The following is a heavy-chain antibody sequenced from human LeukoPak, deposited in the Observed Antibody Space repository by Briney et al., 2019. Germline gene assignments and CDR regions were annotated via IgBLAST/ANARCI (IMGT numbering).Heavy chain of an antibody. Sequence: SETLSLTCTVSGGSVSSGSYYWSWIRQPPGKGLEWIGYIYDSGSTNYNPSLKSRVTISVDTSKNQFSLKLSSVTAADTAVYYCARDPSSYFNYWGQGTLVTVSS. V-gene: IGHV4-61*01. D-gene: IGHD3-22*01. CDR3: ARDPSSYFNY. CDR1: GGSVSSGSYY. CDR2: IYDSGST. J-gene: IGHJ4*02.